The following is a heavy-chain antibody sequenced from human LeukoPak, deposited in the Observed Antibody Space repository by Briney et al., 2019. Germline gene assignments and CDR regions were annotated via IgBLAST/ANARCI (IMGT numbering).Heavy chain of an antibody. CDR2: IYYSGTT. J-gene: IGHJ4*02. CDR3: ARRDGSLTD. CDR1: GFTFSSYW. V-gene: IGHV4-39*01. Sequence: GSLRLSCAASGFTFSSYWMGWIRQPPGKGLEWIGSIYYSGTTYYNPSLKSRVTISTDTSKNQFSLKLRSVTAADTAVYYCARRDGSLTDWGQGIQVTVSS. D-gene: IGHD1-26*01.